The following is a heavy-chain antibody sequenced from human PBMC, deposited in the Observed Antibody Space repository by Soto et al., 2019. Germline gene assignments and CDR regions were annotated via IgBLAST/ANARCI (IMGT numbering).Heavy chain of an antibody. CDR3: ARGSIAAAGVYYGMDV. CDR1: GYTFTGYY. D-gene: IGHD6-13*01. CDR2: INPNSGGT. Sequence: ASVKVSCKASGYTFTGYYMHWVRQAPGQGLEWMGWINPNSGGTNYAQKFQGWVTMTRDTSISTAYMELSRLRSDDTAVYYCARGSIAAAGVYYGMDVWGQGTTVTGLL. J-gene: IGHJ6*02. V-gene: IGHV1-2*04.